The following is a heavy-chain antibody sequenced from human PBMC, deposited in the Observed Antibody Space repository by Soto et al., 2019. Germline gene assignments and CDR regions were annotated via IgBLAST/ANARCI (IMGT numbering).Heavy chain of an antibody. CDR3: AKDLRSYCSSTSCYIDWFDP. CDR1: GFTLSSYA. Sequence: GGTLRLSCAASGFTLSSYAMSWVRQAPGKGLEWVSAISGSGGSTYYADSVKGRFTISRDNSKNTLYLQMNSLRAEDTAVYYCAKDLRSYCSSTSCYIDWFDPWGQGTLVTVSS. D-gene: IGHD2-2*02. CDR2: ISGSGGST. V-gene: IGHV3-23*01. J-gene: IGHJ5*02.